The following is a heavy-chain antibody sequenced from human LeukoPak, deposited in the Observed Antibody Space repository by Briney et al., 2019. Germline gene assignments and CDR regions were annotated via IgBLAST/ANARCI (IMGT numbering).Heavy chain of an antibody. J-gene: IGHJ3*02. CDR1: GGSISSYY. CDR2: IYYSGST. Sequence: SETLSLTCTVSGGSISSYYWSWIRQPPGKGLEWIGYIYYSGSTNYNPSLKSRVTISVDTSKNQFSLKLSSVTAADTAVYYCAREWEEGYCSSTSCYKYAFDIWGQGTMVTVSS. CDR3: AREWEEGYCSSTSCYKYAFDI. D-gene: IGHD2-2*02. V-gene: IGHV4-59*01.